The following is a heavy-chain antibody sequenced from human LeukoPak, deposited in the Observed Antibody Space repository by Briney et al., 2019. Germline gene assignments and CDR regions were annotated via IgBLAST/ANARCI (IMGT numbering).Heavy chain of an antibody. CDR3: VRDYGGSSPFDY. D-gene: IGHD4-23*01. Sequence: GGSLRLSCAASGFTFSSYWMHWVRQAPGKGLEWVSYISSSGSTIYYADSVKGRFTISRDNSKNSLYLQMNRLRAEDTAVYYYVRDYGGSSPFDYWGQGTLVTVSS. CDR2: ISSSGSTI. J-gene: IGHJ4*02. CDR1: GFTFSSYW. V-gene: IGHV3-48*04.